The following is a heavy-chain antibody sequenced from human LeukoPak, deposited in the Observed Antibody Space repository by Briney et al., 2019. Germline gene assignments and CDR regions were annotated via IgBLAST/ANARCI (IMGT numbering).Heavy chain of an antibody. CDR1: GYTITVYY. CDR2: MNPNNPNTGGT. D-gene: IGHD5-18*01. V-gene: IGHV1-2*02. J-gene: IGHJ4*02. Sequence: GASMMVSCKASGYTITVYYIHWVRQAPGEGLEWMGWMNPNNPNTGGTRCAQKFQDRVTMTTDTSINTAYMELSSLRSDDTAIYYCARAMDTSMVPDLNYWGQGTLVSVSS. CDR3: ARAMDTSMVPDLNY.